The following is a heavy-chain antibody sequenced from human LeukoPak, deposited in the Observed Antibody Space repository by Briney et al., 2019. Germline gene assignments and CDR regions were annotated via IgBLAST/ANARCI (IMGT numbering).Heavy chain of an antibody. CDR1: GGSFSGYY. Sequence: SETLSLTCAVYGGSFSGYYWSWIRQPPGKGLEWIGEINHSGSNNYNPSLKSRVTNTVDTSKNQFSLKLSSVTSADTAVYYGARGGRDYGGNQRIHYYYYYLYVWGKGTTVSVFS. CDR3: ARGGRDYGGNQRIHYYYYYLYV. CDR2: INHSGSN. V-gene: IGHV4-34*01. D-gene: IGHD4-23*01. J-gene: IGHJ6*03.